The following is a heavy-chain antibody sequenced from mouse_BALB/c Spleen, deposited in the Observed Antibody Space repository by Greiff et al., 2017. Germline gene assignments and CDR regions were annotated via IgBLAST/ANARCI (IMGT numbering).Heavy chain of an antibody. CDR3: VRDLDGYYGAY. CDR1: GFSLTSYD. CDR2: IWTGGGT. Sequence: VQLVESGPGLVAPSQSLSITCTVSGFSLTSYDISWIRQPPGKGLEWLGVIWTGGGTNYNSAFMSRLSISKDNSKSQVFLKMNSLQTDDTAIYYCVRDLDGYYGAYWGQGTLVTVSA. D-gene: IGHD2-3*01. V-gene: IGHV2-9-2*01. J-gene: IGHJ3*01.